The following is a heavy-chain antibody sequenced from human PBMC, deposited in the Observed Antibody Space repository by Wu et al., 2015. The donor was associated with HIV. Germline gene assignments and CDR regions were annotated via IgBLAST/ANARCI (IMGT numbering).Heavy chain of an antibody. V-gene: IGHV1-8*01. CDR3: ARHIRYCSTTSCYNDY. J-gene: IGHJ4*02. D-gene: IGHD2-2*02. CDR2: INPNSGST. CDR1: GYTFTSYD. Sequence: QVQLAQSGAEVKKPGASVKVSCKASGYTFTSYDINWVRQATGQGLEWMGWINPNSGSTGYAQKFQGRFTITRNTSVSTAYMELSSLRSEDTAVYYCARHIRYCSTTSCYNDYWGQGTLVTVSS.